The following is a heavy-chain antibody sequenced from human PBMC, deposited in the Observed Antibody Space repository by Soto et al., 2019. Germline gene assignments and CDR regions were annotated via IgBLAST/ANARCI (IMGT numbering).Heavy chain of an antibody. CDR1: GYTFTSYA. V-gene: IGHV1-3*01. CDR3: ARGLAARPKDWFDP. CDR2: INAGNGNT. D-gene: IGHD6-6*01. J-gene: IGHJ5*02. Sequence: ASVKVSCKASGYTFTSYAMHCVRQAPGQRLEWMGWINAGNGNTKYSQKFQGRVTITRDTSASTAYMELSSLRSEDTAVYYCARGLAARPKDWFDPWGQGTLVTVSS.